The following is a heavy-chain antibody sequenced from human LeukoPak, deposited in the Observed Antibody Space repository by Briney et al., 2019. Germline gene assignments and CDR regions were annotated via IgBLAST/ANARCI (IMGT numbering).Heavy chain of an antibody. CDR1: GYTLTELS. D-gene: IGHD1-26*01. V-gene: IGHV1-24*01. Sequence: ASVKVSCKVSGYTLTELSMHWVRQAPGKGLEWMGGFDPEDGETIYAQKFQGRVTMTEDTSTDTAYMELSSLRSEDTAVYYCATDFGVGAITGKGDDAFDIWGQGTMVTVSS. CDR2: FDPEDGET. CDR3: ATDFGVGAITGKGDDAFDI. J-gene: IGHJ3*02.